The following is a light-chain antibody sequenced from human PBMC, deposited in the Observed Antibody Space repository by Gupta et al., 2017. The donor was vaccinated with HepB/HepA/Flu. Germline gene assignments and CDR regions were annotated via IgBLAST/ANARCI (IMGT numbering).Light chain of an antibody. CDR1: QGISNY. Sequence: DIQXTQXXSXLSXXXGDRVTITCRASQGISNYLAWYQQKPGKVPKLLIYAASTLQSGVPSRFSGSGSGTDFTLTISSLQPEDVATYYCQKYNSALALTFGGGTKVEIK. CDR3: QKYNSALALT. V-gene: IGKV1-27*01. J-gene: IGKJ4*01. CDR2: AAS.